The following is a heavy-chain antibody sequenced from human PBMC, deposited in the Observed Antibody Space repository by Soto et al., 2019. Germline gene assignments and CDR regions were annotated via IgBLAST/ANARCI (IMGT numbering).Heavy chain of an antibody. J-gene: IGHJ4*02. Sequence: ASVKVSCKASGYTFTSYDINWVRQATGQGLEWMGWMNPNSGNTGYAQKFQGRVTMTRNTSISTAYMELSSLRSEDTAVYYCARGRGAFDWLLGVLDYRGQGTLVTVSS. CDR1: GYTFTSYD. CDR2: MNPNSGNT. V-gene: IGHV1-8*01. CDR3: ARGRGAFDWLLGVLDY. D-gene: IGHD3-9*01.